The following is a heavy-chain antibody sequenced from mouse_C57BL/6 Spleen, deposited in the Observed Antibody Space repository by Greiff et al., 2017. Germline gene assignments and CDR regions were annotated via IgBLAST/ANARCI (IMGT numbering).Heavy chain of an antibody. D-gene: IGHD1-2*01. CDR2: IYPGDGDT. J-gene: IGHJ3*01. CDR3: ARRDGHYEGFAY. CDR1: GYAFSSSW. V-gene: IGHV1-82*01. Sequence: VKLQESGPELVKPGASVKISCKASGYAFSSSWMNWVKQRPGKGLEWIGRIYPGDGDTNYTGKFTGKATLTADKSASTAYMQLSSLTSEDSAVYFCARRDGHYEGFAYWGQGTLVTVSA.